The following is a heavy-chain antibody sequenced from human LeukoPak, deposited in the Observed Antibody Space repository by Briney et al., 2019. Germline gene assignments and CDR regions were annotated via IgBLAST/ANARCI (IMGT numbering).Heavy chain of an antibody. CDR1: GGSFSGYY. CDR2: IYYSGST. J-gene: IGHJ5*02. CDR3: ARESTGFGEFVWFDP. D-gene: IGHD3-10*01. Sequence: PSETLSLTCAVYGGSFSGYYWSWIRQPPGKGLEWIGYIYYSGSTNYNPSLKSRVTISVDTSKNQFSLKLSSVTAADTAVYYCARESTGFGEFVWFDPWGQGILVTVSS. V-gene: IGHV4-59*01.